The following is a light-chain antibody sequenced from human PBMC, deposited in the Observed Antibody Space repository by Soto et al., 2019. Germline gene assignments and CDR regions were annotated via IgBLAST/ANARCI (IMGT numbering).Light chain of an antibody. V-gene: IGKV3-15*01. CDR3: QQYNRWTSIT. J-gene: IGKJ5*01. CDR2: GAS. CDR1: QSMGTK. Sequence: EVVMTQSPATLSVSPGDRAILSCSASQSMGTKVAWYQQRPGQAPRLLIYGASTRAADIPARFSGSGSGTEFTLSISSLQSDDFAVYYCQQYNRWTSITFGQGTRL.